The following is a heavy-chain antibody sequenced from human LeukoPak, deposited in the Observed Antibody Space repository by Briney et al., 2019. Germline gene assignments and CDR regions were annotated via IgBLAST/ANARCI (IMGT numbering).Heavy chain of an antibody. J-gene: IGHJ4*02. V-gene: IGHV3-21*01. CDR1: GFTFSSYS. CDR3: AREDLVVITPSSIDY. Sequence: GGSLRLPCAASGFTFSSYSMNWVRQAPGKGLEWVSSISSSSSYIYYADSVKGRFTISRDNAKNSLYLQMNSLRAEDTAVYYCAREDLVVITPSSIDYWGQGTLVTVSS. CDR2: ISSSSSYI. D-gene: IGHD3-22*01.